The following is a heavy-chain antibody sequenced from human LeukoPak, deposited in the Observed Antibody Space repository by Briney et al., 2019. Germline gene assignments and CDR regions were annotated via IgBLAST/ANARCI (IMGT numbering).Heavy chain of an antibody. J-gene: IGHJ4*02. V-gene: IGHV4-59*12. CDR1: GGSISSYY. CDR2: IYHSGST. Sequence: PSETLSLTCTVSGGSISSYYWSWIRQPPGKGLEWIGYIYHSGSTYYNPSLKSRVTISVDRSKNQFSLKLSSVTAADTAVYYCARGYGYFDYWGQGTLVTVSS. D-gene: IGHD3-10*01. CDR3: ARGYGYFDY.